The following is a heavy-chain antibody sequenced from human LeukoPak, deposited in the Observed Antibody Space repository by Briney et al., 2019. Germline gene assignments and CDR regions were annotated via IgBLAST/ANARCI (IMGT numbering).Heavy chain of an antibody. CDR1: GFTVSSNY. D-gene: IGHD2-15*01. Sequence: QPGGSLRLSCAASGFTVSSNYMSWVRQAPGKGLEWVSVIYSGGSTYYADSVKGRFTISRDNSKNTLYLQMNGLRAEDTAVYYCARDYCSGGTCYSGYGYWGQGTLVTVSS. CDR2: IYSGGST. CDR3: ARDYCSGGTCYSGYGY. V-gene: IGHV3-53*01. J-gene: IGHJ4*02.